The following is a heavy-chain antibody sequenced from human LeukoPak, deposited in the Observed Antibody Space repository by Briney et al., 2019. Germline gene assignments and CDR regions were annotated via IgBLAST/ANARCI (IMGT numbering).Heavy chain of an antibody. Sequence: GGSLTLSCTGSGFTFGDHAMSWVRQAPGKGLEWVGLITSKAYGGTPEYAASVKGRFTISRDDSKSIAYLQMNSLKTEDTGIYYCARRGTAEPDRSHALEQWGQGTLCTVSS. D-gene: IGHD3-16*01. V-gene: IGHV3-49*04. CDR2: ITSKAYGGTP. J-gene: IGHJ4*02. CDR1: GFTFGDHA. CDR3: ARRGTAEPDRSHALEQ.